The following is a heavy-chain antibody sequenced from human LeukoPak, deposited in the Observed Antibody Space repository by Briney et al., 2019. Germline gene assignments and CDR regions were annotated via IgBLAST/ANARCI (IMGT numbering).Heavy chain of an antibody. CDR2: MNPNSGNT. J-gene: IGHJ6*03. CDR3: ARARVRVREAGGVITAFRDYMDV. D-gene: IGHD2/OR15-2a*01. Sequence: GASVKVSCKASGYIFTSYDINWVRQATGQGLEWMGWMNPNSGNTGFAQKFQGRVSITRDTSTGTAYMELSSLRSEDTAVYYCARARVRVREAGGVITAFRDYMDVWGKGTTVIVSS. CDR1: GYIFTSYD. V-gene: IGHV1-8*01.